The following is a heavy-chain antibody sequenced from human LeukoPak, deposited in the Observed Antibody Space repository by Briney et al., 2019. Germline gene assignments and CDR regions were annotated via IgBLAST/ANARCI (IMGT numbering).Heavy chain of an antibody. CDR3: ARESSMVGALGSDAFDI. CDR2: IYTSGST. Sequence: SSETLSLTCTVSGGSISSYYWSWIRQPAGKGLEWIGRIYTSGSTNYNPSLKSRVTISVDTSKSQFSLKLSSVTAADTAVYYCARESSMVGALGSDAFDIWGQGTMVTVSS. J-gene: IGHJ3*02. V-gene: IGHV4-4*07. CDR1: GGSISSYY. D-gene: IGHD1-26*01.